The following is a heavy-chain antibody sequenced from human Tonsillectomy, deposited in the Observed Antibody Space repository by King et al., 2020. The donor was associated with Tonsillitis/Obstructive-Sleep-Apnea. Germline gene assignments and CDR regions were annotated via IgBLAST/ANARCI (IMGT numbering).Heavy chain of an antibody. CDR3: ARARLGIVVVVAASWFDP. Sequence: QLVQSGAEVKKPGASVKVSCKASGYTFTGYYMHWVRQAPGQGLEWMGRINPNSGGTNYAQKFQGRVTITRDTSISTAYMELSRLRSDDTAVYYCARARLGIVVVVAASWFDPWGQGTLVTVPS. D-gene: IGHD2-15*01. V-gene: IGHV1-2*06. J-gene: IGHJ5*02. CDR2: INPNSGGT. CDR1: GYTFTGYY.